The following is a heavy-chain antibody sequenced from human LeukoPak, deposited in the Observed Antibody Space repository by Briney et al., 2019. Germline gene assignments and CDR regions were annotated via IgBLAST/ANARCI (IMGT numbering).Heavy chain of an antibody. CDR1: GYTFTGYY. J-gene: IGHJ4*02. D-gene: IGHD3-10*01. CDR3: ARASDWFGESTLKR. V-gene: IGHV1-69*04. Sequence: ASVKVSCKASGYTFTGYYMHWVRQAPGQGLEWMGRIIPILGIANYAQKFQGRVTITADKSTSTAYMELSSLRSEDTAVYYCARASDWFGESTLKRWGQGTLVTVSS. CDR2: IIPILGIA.